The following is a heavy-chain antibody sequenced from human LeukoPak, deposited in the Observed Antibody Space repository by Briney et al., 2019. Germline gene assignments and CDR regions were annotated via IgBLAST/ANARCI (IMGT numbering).Heavy chain of an antibody. CDR3: ARNDPYGSGSYDYYYYGMDV. V-gene: IGHV1-69*13. CDR1: GGTFSSYA. J-gene: IGHJ6*04. CDR2: IIPIFGTA. D-gene: IGHD3-10*01. Sequence: ASVKVSCKASGGTFSSYAISWVRQAPGQGLEWMGGIIPIFGTANYAQKFQGRVTITADESTSTAYMGLSSLRSEDTAVYYCARNDPYGSGSYDYYYYGMDVWGKGTTVTVSS.